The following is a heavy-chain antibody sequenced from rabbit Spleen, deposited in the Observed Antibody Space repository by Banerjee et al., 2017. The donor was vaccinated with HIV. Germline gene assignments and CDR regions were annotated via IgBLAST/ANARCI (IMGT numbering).Heavy chain of an antibody. CDR1: GFDFSDYG. Sequence: QEQLVESGGGLVQPTGSLTLSCKGSGFDFSDYGMSWVRQAPGKGLEWVGDIDPVFGYTYYASWVNGRFSISRENTQHTVYLQLDSLTAADTATYFCVREVAAKSNLWGQGTLVTVS. J-gene: IGHJ4*01. D-gene: IGHD4-1*01. CDR3: VREVAAKSNL. V-gene: IGHV1S47*01. CDR2: IDPVFGYT.